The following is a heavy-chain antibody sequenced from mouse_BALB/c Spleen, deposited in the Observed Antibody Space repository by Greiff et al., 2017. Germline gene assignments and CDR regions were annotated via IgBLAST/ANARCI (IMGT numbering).Heavy chain of an antibody. Sequence: EVMLVESGGGLVQPGGSLRLSCATSGFTFTDYYMSWVRQPPGKALEWLGFIRNKANGYTTEYSASVKGRFTISRDNSQSILYLQMNTLRAEDSATYYCARGRDYDGVAMDYWGQGTSVTVSS. V-gene: IGHV7-3*02. D-gene: IGHD2-4*01. CDR2: IRNKANGYTT. J-gene: IGHJ4*01. CDR1: GFTFTDYY. CDR3: ARGRDYDGVAMDY.